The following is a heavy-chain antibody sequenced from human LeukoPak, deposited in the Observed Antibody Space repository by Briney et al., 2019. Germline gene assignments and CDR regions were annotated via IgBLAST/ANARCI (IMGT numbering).Heavy chain of an antibody. CDR1: GFTFSSYG. CDR3: ARILSSGWLAHLDY. CDR2: INSDGSST. J-gene: IGHJ4*02. D-gene: IGHD3-22*01. V-gene: IGHV3-74*01. Sequence: PGGSLRLSCAASGFTFSSYGMHWVRQAPGKGLVWVSRINSDGSSTSYADSVKGRFTISRDNAKNSLYLQMNSLRAEDTALYYCARILSSGWLAHLDYWGQGTLVTVSS.